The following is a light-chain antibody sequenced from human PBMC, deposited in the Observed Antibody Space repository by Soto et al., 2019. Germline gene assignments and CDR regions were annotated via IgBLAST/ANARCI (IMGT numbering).Light chain of an antibody. J-gene: IGKJ1*01. CDR3: QQYNSYPWT. CDR2: DAS. Sequence: GDRVTITCRASQSISSWLAWYQQRPGKAPKLLIYDASSLESGVPSRFSGSGSGTEFTLTISSLQPDDFATYYCQQYNSYPWTFGQGTKVDIK. CDR1: QSISSW. V-gene: IGKV1-5*01.